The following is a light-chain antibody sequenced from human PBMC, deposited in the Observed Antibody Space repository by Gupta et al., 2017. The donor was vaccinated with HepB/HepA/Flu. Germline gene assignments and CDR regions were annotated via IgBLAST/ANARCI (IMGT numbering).Light chain of an antibody. V-gene: IGKV3-15*01. CDR2: GES. Sequence: EIVMTQSPATLSVSPGERATLSCRASQSVSSSLAWYQQKPGQAPRLLIYGESTRATGIPARLSGGGSGTEFTLTISTRQAEDFAVFFCKEKKNWPLWKLGEGTKVKIK. CDR1: QSVSSS. J-gene: IGKJ1*01. CDR3: KEKKNWPLWK.